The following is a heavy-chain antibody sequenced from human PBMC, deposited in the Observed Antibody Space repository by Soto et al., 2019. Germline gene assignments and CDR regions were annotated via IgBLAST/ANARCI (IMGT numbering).Heavy chain of an antibody. CDR3: ARESTGVVVVAATDYSFDY. J-gene: IGHJ4*02. D-gene: IGHD2-15*01. V-gene: IGHV1-2*02. Sequence: ASVKVSCKASGYTFTGHYMHWVRQAPGQGPEWMGWINPNSGGPNYAQKFRGRVTMTRDTSISTAYMELSRLRSDDTAVYYCARESTGVVVVAATDYSFDYWGQGTLVTVSS. CDR2: INPNSGGP. CDR1: GYTFTGHY.